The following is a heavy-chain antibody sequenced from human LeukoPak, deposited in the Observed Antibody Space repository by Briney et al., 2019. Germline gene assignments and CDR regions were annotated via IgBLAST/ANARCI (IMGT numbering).Heavy chain of an antibody. V-gene: IGHV4-34*01. CDR3: ARGHNCGEHHFDY. Sequence: SETLSLTCAVYGGSFSGYYWSWIRQPPGKGLEWIWEINNSGSTNYNPSLQSRVTISVDTSKNQFSLKLSSVTAADTAVYYCARGHNCGEHHFDYWGQGTLVTVSS. D-gene: IGHD7-27*01. J-gene: IGHJ4*02. CDR1: GGSFSGYY. CDR2: INNSGST.